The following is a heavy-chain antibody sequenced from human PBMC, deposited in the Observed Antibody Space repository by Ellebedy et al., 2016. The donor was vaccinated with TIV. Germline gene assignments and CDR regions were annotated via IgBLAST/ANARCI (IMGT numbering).Heavy chain of an antibody. CDR2: TYFSGYT. Sequence: MPSETLSLTCTVSGCSIRSGAYYWSWIRQHPGTGLEWIGHTYFSGYTYYTPSLRSQVNISVDTSKNQFSLKLTSVTAADTAVYYCARVASSSGYLYFDFWGQGALVTVSS. D-gene: IGHD3-22*01. J-gene: IGHJ4*02. V-gene: IGHV4-31*01. CDR1: GCSIRSGAYY. CDR3: ARVASSSGYLYFDF.